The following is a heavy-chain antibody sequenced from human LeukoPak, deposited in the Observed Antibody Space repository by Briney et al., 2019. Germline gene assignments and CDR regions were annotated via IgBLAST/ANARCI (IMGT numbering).Heavy chain of an antibody. Sequence: PGRSLRLSCAASGFTFDDYAMHWVRQAPGKGLEWVSGISWNSGSIGYADSVKGRFTISRDNAKNSLYLQMNSLRAEDTALYYYARGGYCTRGSCYSIDYWGQGTLVTVSS. CDR2: ISWNSGSI. J-gene: IGHJ4*02. CDR1: GFTFDDYA. D-gene: IGHD2-15*01. V-gene: IGHV3-9*01. CDR3: ARGGYCTRGSCYSIDY.